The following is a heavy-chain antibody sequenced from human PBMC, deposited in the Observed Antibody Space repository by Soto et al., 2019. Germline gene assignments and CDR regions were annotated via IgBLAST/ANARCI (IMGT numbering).Heavy chain of an antibody. CDR3: AKGRYDFWSPYYFDS. J-gene: IGHJ4*02. V-gene: IGHV3-9*01. D-gene: IGHD3-3*01. CDR1: GLHFDDFA. Sequence: SLSLSCVGTGLHFDDFAMHWVRRAPGKGLEWVSGITWNSRVLAYADSVKGRFTISRDNARNSLYLQMDSLRDEDTALYYCAKGRYDFWSPYYFDSWGQGTLVTVSS. CDR2: ITWNSRVL.